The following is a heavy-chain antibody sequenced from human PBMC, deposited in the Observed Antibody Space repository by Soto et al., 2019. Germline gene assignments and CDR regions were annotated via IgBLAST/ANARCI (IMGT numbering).Heavy chain of an antibody. D-gene: IGHD6-19*01. V-gene: IGHV5-51*01. Sequence: PGESLKISCKGSAYSFTSYWIGWVRQMPGKGLEWMGIIYPGDSDTRYSPSLQGQVTISADKSISTAYLQWSSLKASDTAMYYCARKPAYSSGWYAFDIWGQGTMVTVSS. CDR3: ARKPAYSSGWYAFDI. CDR2: IYPGDSDT. J-gene: IGHJ3*02. CDR1: AYSFTSYW.